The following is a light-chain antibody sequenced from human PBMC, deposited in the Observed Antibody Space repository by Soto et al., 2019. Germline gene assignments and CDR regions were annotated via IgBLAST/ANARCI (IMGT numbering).Light chain of an antibody. J-gene: IGLJ2*01. CDR2: EVT. CDR3: ASYAGSSVV. CDR1: SSDVGGYNY. V-gene: IGLV2-8*01. Sequence: QSALTQPPSASGSPGQSVTISCSGTSSDVGGYNYVSWYQQHPGKAPKLMICEVTRRPSGVPDRFSGSKSGNTAFLTVSGLPAEDEADYYCASYAGSSVVFGGGTKLTVL.